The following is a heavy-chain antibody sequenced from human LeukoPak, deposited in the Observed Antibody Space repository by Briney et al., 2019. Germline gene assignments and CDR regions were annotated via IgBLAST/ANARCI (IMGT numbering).Heavy chain of an antibody. J-gene: IGHJ4*02. CDR3: ARPAFGGVIFFFDY. Sequence: SETLSLTCTVSGGSISSSTYYWGWIRQPPGKGLEWIGSIYHSGSTYYNPSLKSRVTISVDTSKNQFSLKLSSVTAADTAVYYCARPAFGGVIFFFDYWGQRTLVTVSS. D-gene: IGHD3-16*01. CDR2: IYHSGST. V-gene: IGHV4-39*01. CDR1: GGSISSSTYY.